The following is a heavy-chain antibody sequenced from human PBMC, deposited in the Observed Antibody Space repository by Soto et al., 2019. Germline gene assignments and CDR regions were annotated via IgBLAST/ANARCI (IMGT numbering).Heavy chain of an antibody. CDR2: INHSGST. V-gene: IGHV4-34*01. Sequence: SETLSLTCAVYGGSFSGYYWSWIRQPPGKGLEWIGEINHSGSTNYNPSLKSRVTISVDTSKNQFSLKLSSVTAADTAVYYCARVFWGSGNSQYYYYGMDVWGQGTTVTVSS. CDR3: ARVFWGSGNSQYYYYGMDV. CDR1: GGSFSGYY. D-gene: IGHD3-16*01. J-gene: IGHJ6*02.